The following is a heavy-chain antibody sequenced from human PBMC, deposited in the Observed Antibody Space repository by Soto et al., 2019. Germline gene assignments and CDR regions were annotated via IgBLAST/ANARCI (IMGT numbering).Heavy chain of an antibody. CDR1: GYSFTSYW. D-gene: IGHD6-13*01. V-gene: IGHV5-51*01. CDR3: ARREGAAAYYYGMDV. CDR2: IYPGDSDT. J-gene: IGHJ6*02. Sequence: PGESLKISCKGSGYSFTSYWIGWVRQMPGKGLEWMGIIYPGDSDTMYRPSFQGQVTISADKSISTAYLQWSSLKASDTAMYYCARREGAAAYYYGMDVWGQGTTVTVSS.